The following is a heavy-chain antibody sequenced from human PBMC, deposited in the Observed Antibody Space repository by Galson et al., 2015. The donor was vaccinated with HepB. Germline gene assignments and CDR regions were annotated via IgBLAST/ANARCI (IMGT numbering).Heavy chain of an antibody. CDR2: ISSGNSTI. Sequence: SLRLSCAASGFTFSSYSLNWVRQAPGKGLEWVSYISSGNSTIYYADSVKDRFTISRDNAKNSLYLQMNSLRAEDTAKYYCTRSGTSSRGAFDIWGQGTIVTVSS. CDR1: GFTFSSYS. D-gene: IGHD1-14*01. CDR3: TRSGTSSRGAFDI. J-gene: IGHJ3*02. V-gene: IGHV3-48*01.